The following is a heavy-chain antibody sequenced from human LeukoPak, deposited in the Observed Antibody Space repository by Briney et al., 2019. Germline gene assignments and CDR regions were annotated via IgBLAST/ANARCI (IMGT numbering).Heavy chain of an antibody. CDR1: GFNFRDYW. D-gene: IGHD2-2*01. CDR2: IDSVDTG. V-gene: IGHV3-74*01. Sequence: GGSLRLSCAASGFNFRDYWMQWVRQAPGKGLVWVSRIDSVDTGSYADSVKGRFTISRDNVNNILYLQMNSLRVDDTAVYYCTRDARGRHSSTCWKPSDYWAREPWSPSPQ. CDR3: TRDARGRHSSTCWKPSDY. J-gene: IGHJ4*02.